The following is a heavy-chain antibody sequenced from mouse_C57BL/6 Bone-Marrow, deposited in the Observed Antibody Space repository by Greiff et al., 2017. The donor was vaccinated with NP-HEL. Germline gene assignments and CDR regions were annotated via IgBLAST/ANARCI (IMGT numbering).Heavy chain of an antibody. CDR3: ERGDSGFAY. J-gene: IGHJ3*01. Sequence: VQLQQSGPELVKPGASVKISCKASGYAFSSSWMNWVKQRPGKGLEWIGRIYPGDGDTNYNGKFKGKATLTADKSSSTAYMQLSSLTSEDSAVYFCERGDSGFAYWGQGTLVTVSA. V-gene: IGHV1-82*01. D-gene: IGHD3-3*01. CDR1: GYAFSSSW. CDR2: IYPGDGDT.